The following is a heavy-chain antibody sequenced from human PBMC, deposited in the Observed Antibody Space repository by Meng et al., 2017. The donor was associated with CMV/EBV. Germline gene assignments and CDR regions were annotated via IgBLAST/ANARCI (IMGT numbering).Heavy chain of an antibody. Sequence: GESLKISCAASGFTFSSYEMNWVRQAPGKGLEWVSYISSSGSTIYYADPVKGRFTISRDNAKNSLYLQMNSLRAEDTAVYYCAREGVAYYYYGMDVWGQGTTVTVSS. J-gene: IGHJ6*02. D-gene: IGHD5-12*01. CDR2: ISSSGSTI. CDR1: GFTFSSYE. CDR3: AREGVAYYYYGMDV. V-gene: IGHV3-48*03.